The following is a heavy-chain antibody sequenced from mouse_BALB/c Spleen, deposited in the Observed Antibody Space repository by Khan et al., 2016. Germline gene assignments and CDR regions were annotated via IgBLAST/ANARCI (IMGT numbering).Heavy chain of an antibody. CDR3: ARRGGNYWYFDV. V-gene: IGHV1-9*01. CDR1: GYTFNNYW. D-gene: IGHD1-1*01. Sequence: QVQLQQSGAELVRPGASVKMSCKATGYTFNNYWIEWVKQRPGHGLEWIGEILPGSGSTNYNGNLKGKATLTADTSSKTAYMQLTSLTSEDSAVYDCARRGGNYWYFDVWGAGTTVTVSS. CDR2: ILPGSGST. J-gene: IGHJ1*01.